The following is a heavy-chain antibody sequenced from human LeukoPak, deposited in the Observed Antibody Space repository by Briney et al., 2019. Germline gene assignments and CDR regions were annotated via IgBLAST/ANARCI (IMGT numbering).Heavy chain of an antibody. Sequence: GGSLRLSCAASGFTFDDYAMHWVRQAPGKGMDRDSGVSWNSGSIGYADSVKGRFTISRDNAKNSLYLQMNSLRAEDTALYYCAKDMGYCSGGSCYSGGYYYYGMDVWGQGTTVTVSS. CDR3: AKDMGYCSGGSCYSGGYYYYGMDV. J-gene: IGHJ6*02. D-gene: IGHD2-15*01. CDR1: GFTFDDYA. CDR2: VSWNSGSI. V-gene: IGHV3-9*01.